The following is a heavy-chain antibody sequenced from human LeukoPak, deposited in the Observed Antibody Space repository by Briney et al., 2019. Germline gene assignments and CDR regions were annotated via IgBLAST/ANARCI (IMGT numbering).Heavy chain of an antibody. CDR2: ISSSGGST. J-gene: IGHJ4*02. CDR3: AKGVYGYADYALLDY. Sequence: GGSLRLSCAASGFTFSSHGMNWVRQAPGKGLEWVSAISSSGGSTYYADSVKGRFTISRDSSKNTLYLLMSSLRAEDTAVYYCAKGVYGYADYALLDYWGQGTLVTVSS. CDR1: GFTFSSHG. V-gene: IGHV3-23*01. D-gene: IGHD2-2*01.